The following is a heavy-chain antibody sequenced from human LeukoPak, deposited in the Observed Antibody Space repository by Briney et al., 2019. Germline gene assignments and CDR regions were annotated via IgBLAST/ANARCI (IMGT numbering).Heavy chain of an antibody. J-gene: IGHJ6*03. CDR1: GGSISTYY. CDR2: IYYSGST. V-gene: IGHV4-59*01. D-gene: IGHD3-10*01. CDR3: AGTYYYSYYYYMDV. Sequence: SETLSLTCTVSGGSISTYYCNSIRQPPGKGLEWIGYIYYSGSTNYNPSLKSRVNISLDTSKNQFSLKLSSVTAADTAVYYCAGTYYYSYYYYMDVWGKGTTVTVSS.